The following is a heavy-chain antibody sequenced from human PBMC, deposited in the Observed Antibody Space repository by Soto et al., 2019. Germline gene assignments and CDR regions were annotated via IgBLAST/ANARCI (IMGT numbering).Heavy chain of an antibody. Sequence: PGGSLRLSCTASGFNFSNYAMHWVRQAPGKGLEWLAVISYDGSRTHDADSVKDRFTISRDNSKKMLFLQMSGLRAEDTAIYYCARFKIGARIHFDSWGQRTLVTVSS. CDR3: ARFKIGARIHFDS. D-gene: IGHD6-6*01. V-gene: IGHV3-30*04. CDR2: ISYDGSRT. J-gene: IGHJ4*02. CDR1: GFNFSNYA.